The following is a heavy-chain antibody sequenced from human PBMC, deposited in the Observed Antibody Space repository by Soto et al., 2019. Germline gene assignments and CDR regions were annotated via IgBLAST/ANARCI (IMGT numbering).Heavy chain of an antibody. V-gene: IGHV3-23*01. Sequence: VGSLRLSCVASGITFANYATSWVRQAPGKGLEWVSVISGSGGTTYYSDSVKGRFTISRDNSKDTVYLQMNDLRVEDAAEYFCAKDSWAIFGVPAGEYYAMDVWGQGTTVTVSS. CDR3: AKDSWAIFGVPAGEYYAMDV. D-gene: IGHD3-3*01. CDR1: GITFANYA. J-gene: IGHJ6*02. CDR2: ISGSGGTT.